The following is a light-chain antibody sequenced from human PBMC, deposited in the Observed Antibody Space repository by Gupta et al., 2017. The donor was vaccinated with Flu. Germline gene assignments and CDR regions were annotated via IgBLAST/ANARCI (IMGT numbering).Light chain of an antibody. Sequence: MVTTSCSGNTTNIGRNIVNWYPHPPAPPPNRRIERNDQRPSGVPDRFSGSRSGTSASLTTTGLQSEDEADDYWAVWDDSLNVWVFGGGTKLTGL. CDR3: AVWDDSLNVWV. CDR1: TTNIGRNI. J-gene: IGLJ3*02. CDR2: RND. V-gene: IGLV1-44*01.